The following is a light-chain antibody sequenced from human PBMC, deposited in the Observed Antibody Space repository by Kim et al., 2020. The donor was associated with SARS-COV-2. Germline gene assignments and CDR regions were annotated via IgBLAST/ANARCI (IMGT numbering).Light chain of an antibody. Sequence: EIVLTQSPATLSLSPGERATLSCRASQSINNYLAWYQHKPGQPPRLLIYDASNRVTGIPARFSGSGSGTDFSLTISSLEPEDFAVYYCHQRSTWPRTFGQGTKLEI. V-gene: IGKV3-11*01. CDR3: HQRSTWPRT. CDR1: QSINNY. CDR2: DAS. J-gene: IGKJ2*01.